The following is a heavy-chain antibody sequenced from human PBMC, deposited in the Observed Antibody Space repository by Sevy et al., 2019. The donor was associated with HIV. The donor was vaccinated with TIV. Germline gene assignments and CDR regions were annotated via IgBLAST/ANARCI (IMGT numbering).Heavy chain of an antibody. V-gene: IGHV3-33*01. CDR3: ARGGYYYDNAAYYAFDS. Sequence: GGSLRLSCTTSGFTFSAYAMHWVRQAPSKGLEWVAIIWSDGAYQYHGDSVKGRFTISRDNSKNTLYLQMNSLRVEDTAVYYCARGGYYYDNAAYYAFDSWGQGTLVTVSS. D-gene: IGHD3-22*01. CDR2: IWSDGAYQ. CDR1: GFTFSAYA. J-gene: IGHJ4*02.